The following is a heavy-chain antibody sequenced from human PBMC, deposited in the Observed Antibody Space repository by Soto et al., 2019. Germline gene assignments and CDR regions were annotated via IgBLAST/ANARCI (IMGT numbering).Heavy chain of an antibody. V-gene: IGHV4-59*13. CDR1: GGSISSYY. J-gene: IGHJ6*02. D-gene: IGHD1-1*01. CDR2: IYYSGST. CDR3: ARDREGGTGHYGMDV. Sequence: SETQSLTCTVSGGSISSYYWSWIRQPPGKGLEWIGYIYYSGSTNYNPSLKSRVTISVDTSKNQFSLKLSSVTAADTAVYYCARDREGGTGHYGMDVWGQGTTVTVSS.